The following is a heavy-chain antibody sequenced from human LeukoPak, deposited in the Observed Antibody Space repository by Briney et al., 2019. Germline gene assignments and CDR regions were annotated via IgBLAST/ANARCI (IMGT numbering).Heavy chain of an antibody. CDR3: ARDSGERGSGSYLIAY. V-gene: IGHV1-18*01. CDR2: ISAYNGNT. J-gene: IGHJ4*02. D-gene: IGHD3-10*01. CDR1: GYTFTSYG. Sequence: ASVTVSCKASGYTFTSYGISWVRQAPGQGLEWMGWISAYNGNTNYAQKLQGRVTMTTDTSTSTAYMELRSLRSDDTAVYYCARDSGERGSGSYLIAYWGQGTLVTVSS.